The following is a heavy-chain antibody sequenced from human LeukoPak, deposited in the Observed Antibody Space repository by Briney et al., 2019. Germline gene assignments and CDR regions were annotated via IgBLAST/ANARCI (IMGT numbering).Heavy chain of an antibody. CDR3: ARSGLDSRYYFGMDV. CDR2: IYYSGST. V-gene: IGHV4-59*01. D-gene: IGHD5-12*01. J-gene: IGHJ6*02. Sequence: SETLSLTRTVSGGSLSSYYSSWIPHPPRGGPERIGYIYYSGSTTYNPPPKRRVTRSLDTSKSQFSLKLRSVTAADTAVYYCARSGLDSRYYFGMDVWGQGTTVTVSS. CDR1: GGSLSSYY.